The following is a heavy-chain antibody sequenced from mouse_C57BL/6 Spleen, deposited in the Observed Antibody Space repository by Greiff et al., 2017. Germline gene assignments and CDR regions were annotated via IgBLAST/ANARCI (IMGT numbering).Heavy chain of an antibody. CDR3: ARKGLTDWYFDV. Sequence: QVQLQQSGAELARPGASVQLSCKASGYTFTSYGISWVKQRTGQGLEWIGEIYPRSGNTYYNEKFKGKATLTADKSSSTAYMELRSLTSEDSAVYFCARKGLTDWYFDVWGTGTTVTVSS. CDR2: IYPRSGNT. J-gene: IGHJ1*03. CDR1: GYTFTSYG. D-gene: IGHD4-1*01. V-gene: IGHV1-81*01.